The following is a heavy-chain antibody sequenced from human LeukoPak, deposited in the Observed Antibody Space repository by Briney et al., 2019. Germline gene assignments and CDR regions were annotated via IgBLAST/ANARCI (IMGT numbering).Heavy chain of an antibody. CDR3: ARHRARVIGSPPKAPTAYFEY. CDR2: ISPSGGGT. CDR1: GFTFSSYS. J-gene: IGHJ4*02. V-gene: IGHV3-23*01. Sequence: PGGSLRLSCAASGFTFSSYSMSWVRQAPGKGLEWVSAISPSGGGTFYADSVKGRFTVSRDQSKNTLSLQMTSLRVEDTAVYYCARHRARVIGSPPKAPTAYFEYWRRASQVSVSS. D-gene: IGHD3-10*01.